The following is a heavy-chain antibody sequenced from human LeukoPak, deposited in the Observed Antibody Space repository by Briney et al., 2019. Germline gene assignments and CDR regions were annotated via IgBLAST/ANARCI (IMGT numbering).Heavy chain of an antibody. CDR3: AKAAIAVAANFDY. V-gene: IGHV3-23*01. Sequence: PGGSLRLSCAASAFTFSNAWMSWVRQAPEKGLEWVSTLSDNGGSTYYADSVKGRFAISRDNSKNTLYLQMNSLRAEDTAVYYRAKAAIAVAANFDYWGQGALVTVSS. J-gene: IGHJ4*02. D-gene: IGHD6-19*01. CDR1: AFTFSNAW. CDR2: LSDNGGST.